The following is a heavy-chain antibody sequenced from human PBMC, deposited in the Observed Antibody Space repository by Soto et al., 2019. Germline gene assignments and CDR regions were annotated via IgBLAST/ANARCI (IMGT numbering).Heavy chain of an antibody. CDR2: ISGSGGNT. CDR1: GFTFSSYA. V-gene: IGHV3-23*01. D-gene: IGHD3-10*01. J-gene: IGHJ5*02. CDR3: AKSAMVRGGGWFDP. Sequence: EVQLLESGGGLVQPGGSLRLSCAASGFTFSSYAMSWVRQAPGKGLEWVSDISGSGGNTYYADSVTGRFTISRDNSKNTLYLQMNSLSAEDTAVYYCAKSAMVRGGGWFDPWGQGTLVTVSS.